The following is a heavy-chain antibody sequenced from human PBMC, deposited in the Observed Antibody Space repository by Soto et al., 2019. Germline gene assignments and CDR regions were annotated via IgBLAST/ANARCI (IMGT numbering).Heavy chain of an antibody. D-gene: IGHD1-26*01. J-gene: IGHJ4*02. CDR1: ESTVSRDW. CDR2: INQDGSEK. V-gene: IGHV3-7*04. CDR3: EGGVGDAF. Sequence: EVHLVESGGGLVQTGGSLRLSCAIFESTVSRDWMNWVRQAPGKGLEWVAHINQDGSEKYYVDSVKGRFTISRDNDKKSLYLQMNSLSPAGTAMYYCEGGVGDAFCGQGTLVTVSS.